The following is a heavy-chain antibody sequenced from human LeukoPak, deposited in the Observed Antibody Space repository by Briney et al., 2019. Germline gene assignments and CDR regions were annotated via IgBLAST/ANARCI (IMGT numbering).Heavy chain of an antibody. CDR3: ARRYDY. J-gene: IGHJ4*02. Sequence: SETLSLTCTVSGGYISSYYWSWIRQPPGKGLEWIGYIYYSGSTNYNPSLKSRVTISVDTSKNQFSLKLSSVTAADTAVYYCARRYDYWGQGTLVTASS. CDR1: GGYISSYY. V-gene: IGHV4-59*01. CDR2: IYYSGST.